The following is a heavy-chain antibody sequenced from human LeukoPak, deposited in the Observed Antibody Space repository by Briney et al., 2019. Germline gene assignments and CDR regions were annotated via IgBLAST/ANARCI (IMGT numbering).Heavy chain of an antibody. V-gene: IGHV3-7*01. CDR3: ARDMGIVVTGNDF. J-gene: IGHJ4*02. D-gene: IGHD2-2*01. CDR1: GFTFSDYW. Sequence: GGSLRLSCAASGFTFSDYWLSWVRQAPGKGLEWVANIKQDGSEKYCVDSVKGRLTISRDNAKNSLYLHMNSLGAEDTALYYCARDMGIVVTGNDFWGQGTLVTVSS. CDR2: IKQDGSEK.